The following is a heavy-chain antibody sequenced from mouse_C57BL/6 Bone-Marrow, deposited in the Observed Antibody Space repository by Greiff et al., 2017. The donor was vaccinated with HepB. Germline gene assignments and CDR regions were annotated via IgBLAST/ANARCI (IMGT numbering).Heavy chain of an antibody. V-gene: IGHV1-84*01. CDR1: GYTFTDYY. J-gene: IGHJ4*01. CDR2: IYPGSGNT. Sequence: VQLQQSGPELVKPGASVKISCKASGYTFTDYYINWVKQRPGQGLEWIGWIYPGSGNTKYNEKFKGKATLTVDTSSSTAYMQLSSLTSEDSAVYFCARRLFYYYGSSSFYAMDYWGQGTSVTVSS. D-gene: IGHD1-1*01. CDR3: ARRLFYYYGSSSFYAMDY.